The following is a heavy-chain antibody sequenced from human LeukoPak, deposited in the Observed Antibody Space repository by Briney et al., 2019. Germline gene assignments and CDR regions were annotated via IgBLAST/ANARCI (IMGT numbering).Heavy chain of an antibody. Sequence: ASVKVSCKASGYTFTSSYIHWVRQAPGQGLEWMGIINPSGGTTIYAQKFQGRVTMTRDTSTSTVYMELSSLRSEDTAVYYCARQRGGQYADAFDIWGQGTVVTVSS. J-gene: IGHJ3*02. D-gene: IGHD2-8*01. CDR2: INPSGGTT. V-gene: IGHV1-46*01. CDR3: ARQRGGQYADAFDI. CDR1: GYTFTSSY.